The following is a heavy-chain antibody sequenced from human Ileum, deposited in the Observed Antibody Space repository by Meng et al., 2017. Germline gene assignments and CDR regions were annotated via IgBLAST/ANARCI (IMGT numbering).Heavy chain of an antibody. CDR1: GLTLSRYW. CDR2: IKQDGSDM. CDR3: VRGGTDETAVAAG. J-gene: IGHJ4*02. Sequence: GESLKISCEAFGLTLSRYWMHWVRQAPGKGLEWVAKIKQDGSDMEYADSVKGRFTISRDNAKNSLHLQMNSLGAEDTAMYYCVRGGTDETAVAAGWGQGTLVTVSS. V-gene: IGHV3-7*01. D-gene: IGHD6-19*01.